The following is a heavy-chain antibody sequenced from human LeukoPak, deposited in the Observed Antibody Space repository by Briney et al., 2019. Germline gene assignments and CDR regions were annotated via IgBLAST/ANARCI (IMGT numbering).Heavy chain of an antibody. Sequence: PSETLSLTCTVSGGSISSYYWSWIRQPAGKGLEWIGRIYTSGSTNYNPSLKSRVTMSVDTSKNQFSLKLSSVTAADTAVYYCAGQYPSSWYGLGRNWFDPWGQGTLVTVSS. CDR3: AGQYPSSWYGLGRNWFDP. CDR1: GGSISSYY. D-gene: IGHD6-13*01. CDR2: IYTSGST. J-gene: IGHJ5*02. V-gene: IGHV4-4*07.